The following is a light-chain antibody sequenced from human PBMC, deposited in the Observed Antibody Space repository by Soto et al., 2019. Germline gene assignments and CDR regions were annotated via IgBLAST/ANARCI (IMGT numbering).Light chain of an antibody. CDR1: QSIRTY. V-gene: IGKV1-39*01. Sequence: DIQMTQSPSSLSASVGDRVTITCRASQSIRTYLNWYQQKTGKAPKVLISAASSLQSGVPSRFSGSGSGTDFTLTISSLQPEDFGTYYCQQSYSTPRTFGQGTKVEIK. J-gene: IGKJ1*01. CDR3: QQSYSTPRT. CDR2: AAS.